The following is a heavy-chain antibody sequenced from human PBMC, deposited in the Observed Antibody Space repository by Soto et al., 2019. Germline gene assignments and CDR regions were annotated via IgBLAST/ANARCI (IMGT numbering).Heavy chain of an antibody. CDR3: ARVYYYDSSGQPINGVYFDY. CDR2: INPSGGST. V-gene: IGHV1-46*01. CDR1: GYTFTSYY. D-gene: IGHD3-22*01. J-gene: IGHJ4*02. Sequence: ASVKVSCKASGYTFTSYYMHWVRQAPGQGLEWMGIINPSGGSTSYAQKFQGRVTMTRDTSTSTVYMELSSLRSEDTAVYYCARVYYYDSSGQPINGVYFDYWGQGTLVTVSS.